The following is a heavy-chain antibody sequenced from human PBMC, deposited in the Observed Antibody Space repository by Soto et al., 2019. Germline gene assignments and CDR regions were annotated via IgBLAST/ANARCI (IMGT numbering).Heavy chain of an antibody. D-gene: IGHD3-22*01. CDR1: GYTFNSYD. Sequence: ASLKVSCKASGYTFNSYDINWVRQATGQGLEWMGWMNPNSGNTGYAQKFQGRVTMTRNTSISTAYMELSSLRSEDTAVYYCAKEFINYYDSSGPGYYGMDVWGQGTTVTVSS. V-gene: IGHV1-8*01. CDR3: AKEFINYYDSSGPGYYGMDV. J-gene: IGHJ6*02. CDR2: MNPNSGNT.